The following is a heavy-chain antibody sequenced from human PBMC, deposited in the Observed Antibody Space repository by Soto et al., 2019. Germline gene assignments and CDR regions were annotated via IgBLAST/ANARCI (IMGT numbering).Heavy chain of an antibody. CDR1: GFTFSSYG. J-gene: IGHJ6*02. CDR2: ISYDGGNK. V-gene: IGHV3-30*18. D-gene: IGHD6-19*01. Sequence: QVQLVESGGGVVQPGRSLRLSCAASGFTFSSYGMHWVRQAPGKGLEWVAAISYDGGNKYYADSVRGRFTISRDKSKNELYLQMNSLRAEDTAVYHYAKGGYSSGWYGVDVWGQGPKVTVSS. CDR3: AKGGYSSGWYGVDV.